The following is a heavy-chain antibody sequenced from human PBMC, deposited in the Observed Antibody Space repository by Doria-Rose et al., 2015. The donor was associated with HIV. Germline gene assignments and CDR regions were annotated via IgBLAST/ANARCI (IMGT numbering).Heavy chain of an antibody. D-gene: IGHD6-13*01. J-gene: IGHJ4*02. CDR1: GVSLSSPGMG. CDR3: ARIKSSRWYHKYYFDF. Sequence: VTLKESGPVLVKPTETLTLTCTVSGVSLSSPGMGVSWIRQPPGKALEWLANMFSDDEGPDKTSLKSRLTIPRGTPKSQVVLTMTDMDPVDTATYYCARIKSSRWYHKYYFDFWGQGTLVIVSA. CDR2: MFSDDEG. V-gene: IGHV2-26*01.